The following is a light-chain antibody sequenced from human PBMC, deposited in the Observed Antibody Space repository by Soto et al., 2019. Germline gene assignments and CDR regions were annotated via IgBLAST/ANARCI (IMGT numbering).Light chain of an antibody. CDR1: QSVRSNY. V-gene: IGKV3-20*01. CDR2: GAS. J-gene: IGKJ2*01. Sequence: EIVLTQSPGTLSLSPGERATLSCRASQSVRSNYLAWYQQQTGQAPSLLIYGASTRATGIPDRFSGSGSGTDFTLTITRLEPEDFAVYYCHQYGNSPGTFGQGTKLEIK. CDR3: HQYGNSPGT.